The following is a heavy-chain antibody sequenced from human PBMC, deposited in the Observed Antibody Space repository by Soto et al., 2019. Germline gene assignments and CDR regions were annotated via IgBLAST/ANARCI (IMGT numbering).Heavy chain of an antibody. CDR2: IIPVFGTP. CDR3: ARDGGFGELKY. CDR1: GDTFSGYP. V-gene: IGHV1-69*18. Sequence: QVQLVQSGAELKKPGSSVKVSCKASGDTFSGYPINWVRQAPGEGLEWMGRIIPVFGTPNEAQRLEARVTFTADESTNTAYMELRGLLSEDTAVYYCARDGGFGELKYWGPGTLVTVSS. J-gene: IGHJ4*02. D-gene: IGHD3-16*01.